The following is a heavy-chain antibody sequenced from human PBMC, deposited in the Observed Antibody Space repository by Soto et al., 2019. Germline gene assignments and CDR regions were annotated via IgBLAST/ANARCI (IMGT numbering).Heavy chain of an antibody. J-gene: IGHJ5*02. CDR2: IYYSGST. D-gene: IGHD3-22*01. CDR1: GGSISSYY. Sequence: SETLSLTCTVSGGSISSYYWSWIRQPPGRGLEWIGYIYYSGSTNYNPSPKSRVTISVDTSKNQFSLKLSSVTAADTAVYYCARETMIELTNWFDPWGQGTLVTVSS. CDR3: ARETMIELTNWFDP. V-gene: IGHV4-59*01.